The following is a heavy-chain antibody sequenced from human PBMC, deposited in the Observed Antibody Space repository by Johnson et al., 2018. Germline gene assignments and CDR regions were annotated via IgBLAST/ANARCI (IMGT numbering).Heavy chain of an antibody. Sequence: VQLLESGGGVVQPGRSLRLSCAASGFTFSSYGMHWVRQAPGKGLEWVAVISYDGSNKYYADSVKGRFTISRDNSKNTLYLQMNSLRPEETAVYYFAKDGGYCSSTSCSPYYSYYYMDVWGKGTTVTVSS. CDR2: ISYDGSNK. J-gene: IGHJ6*03. V-gene: IGHV3-30*18. D-gene: IGHD2-2*01. CDR1: GFTFSSYG. CDR3: AKDGGYCSSTSCSPYYSYYYMDV.